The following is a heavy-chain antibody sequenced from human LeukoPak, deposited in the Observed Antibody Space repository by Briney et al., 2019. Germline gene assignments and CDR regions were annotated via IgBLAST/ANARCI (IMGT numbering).Heavy chain of an antibody. CDR3: AKWWLVTSGAFDI. CDR2: ISGSGGST. Sequence: PGGSLRLSCAASGFTFSSYAMSWVRQAPGKGLEWVSAISGSGGSTYYADSVKGRFTISRDNSKNTLYLQMNSLRAEGTAVYYCAKWWLVTSGAFDIWGQGTMVTVSS. J-gene: IGHJ3*02. V-gene: IGHV3-23*01. D-gene: IGHD6-19*01. CDR1: GFTFSSYA.